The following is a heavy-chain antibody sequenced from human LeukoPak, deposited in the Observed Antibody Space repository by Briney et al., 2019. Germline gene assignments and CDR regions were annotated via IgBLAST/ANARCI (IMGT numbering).Heavy chain of an antibody. CDR3: ARGGEHCSGGSCYSRWFDP. Sequence: ASVKVSCKASGYTFTSYYIHWLRQAPGHGLEWMGIMNPSGASASYAQKFQGRVTMTRDTSTSTVYMELSSLRSEDTAVYYCARGGEHCSGGSCYSRWFDPWGQGTLVTVSS. CDR1: GYTFTSYY. CDR2: MNPSGASA. D-gene: IGHD2-15*01. V-gene: IGHV1-46*01. J-gene: IGHJ5*02.